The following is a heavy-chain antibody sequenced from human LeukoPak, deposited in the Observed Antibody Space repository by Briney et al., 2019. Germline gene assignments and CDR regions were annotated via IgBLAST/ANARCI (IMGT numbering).Heavy chain of an antibody. CDR3: TRFDCMDGCCYTFDY. CDR2: IHCSGSS. D-gene: IGHD2-15*01. CDR1: GVSITSRTYY. Sequence: SETLSLTCSVSGVSITSRTYYWGWIRQPPGKGLEWIGSIHCSGSSYYSPSLKRRATISGDTSKNQFPLMLRSVTAADIAVYYCTRFDCMDGCCYTFDYWGPGTLVIVSS. J-gene: IGHJ4*02. V-gene: IGHV4-39*06.